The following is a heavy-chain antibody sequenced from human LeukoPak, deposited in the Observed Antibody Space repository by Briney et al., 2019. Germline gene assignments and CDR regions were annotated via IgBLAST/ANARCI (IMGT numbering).Heavy chain of an antibody. CDR3: ARAQWRTYSYYYMDV. CDR2: IYSGGST. J-gene: IGHJ6*03. V-gene: IGHV3-53*01. D-gene: IGHD6-19*01. CDR1: GFTVSFNY. Sequence: GGFLRLSCAASGFTVSFNYKSWVRQAPGKRMEWISVIYSGGSTYYADSVKGRFTISRDDSKNTLYLQMSSLRAEDTAIYYCARAQWRTYSYYYMDVWGKGTTVTVSS.